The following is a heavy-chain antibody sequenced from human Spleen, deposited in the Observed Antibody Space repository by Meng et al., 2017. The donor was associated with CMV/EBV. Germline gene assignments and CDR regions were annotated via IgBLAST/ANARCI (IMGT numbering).Heavy chain of an antibody. D-gene: IGHD3-10*01. CDR2: TKPDGSDS. Sequence: GGSLRLSCAASGFTFSSYWMTWFRQPPGKGLEWVANTKPDGSDSFYADSVKGRFTIYRDNEKKSLYLQMQSLRVEDTAVYYWARDRTRLWFGELGGGGQGTLVTVSS. V-gene: IGHV3-7*01. CDR3: ARDRTRLWFGELGG. CDR1: GFTFSSYW. J-gene: IGHJ4*02.